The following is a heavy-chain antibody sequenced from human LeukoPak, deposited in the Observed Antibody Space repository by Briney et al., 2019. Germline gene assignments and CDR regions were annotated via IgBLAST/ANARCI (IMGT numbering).Heavy chain of an antibody. J-gene: IGHJ4*02. CDR2: ISSSSSTI. D-gene: IGHD2-2*01. Sequence: GGSLRLSCAASGFTFSSYSMNWARQAPGKGLEWVSYISSSSSTIYYADSVKGRFTISRDNAKNSLYLQMNSLRAEDTAVYYCARDVSTSRVGSPFDYWGQGTLVTVSS. V-gene: IGHV3-48*01. CDR1: GFTFSSYS. CDR3: ARDVSTSRVGSPFDY.